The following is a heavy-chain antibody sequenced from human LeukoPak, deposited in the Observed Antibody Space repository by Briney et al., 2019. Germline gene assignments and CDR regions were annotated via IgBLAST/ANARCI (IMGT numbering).Heavy chain of an antibody. V-gene: IGHV4-59*01. CDR2: IYYSGST. Sequence: SETLSLTCTVPGGSISSYYWSWIRQPPGKGLEWIGYIYYSGSTNYNPSLKSRVTISVDTSKNQFSLKLSSVTAADTAVYYCARYSGSYHKLDYWGQGTLVTISS. J-gene: IGHJ4*02. D-gene: IGHD1-26*01. CDR3: ARYSGSYHKLDY. CDR1: GGSISSYY.